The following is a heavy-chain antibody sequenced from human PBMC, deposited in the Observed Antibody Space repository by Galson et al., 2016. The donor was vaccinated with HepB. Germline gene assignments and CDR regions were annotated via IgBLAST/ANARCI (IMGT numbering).Heavy chain of an antibody. J-gene: IGHJ6*02. Sequence: SLRLSCAASGFTFSRYWMSWVRQAPGKGLEWVAVISYDGSNKYYADSVKGRFTISRDNSKNTLYLQMNSLRAEDTAVYYCAKVRQLAYSYGMDVWGQGTTVTVSS. CDR3: AKVRQLAYSYGMDV. V-gene: IGHV3-30*18. CDR1: GFTFSRYW. CDR2: ISYDGSNK. D-gene: IGHD6-6*01.